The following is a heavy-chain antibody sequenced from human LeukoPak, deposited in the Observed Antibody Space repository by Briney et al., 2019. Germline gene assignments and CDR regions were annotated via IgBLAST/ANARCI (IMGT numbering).Heavy chain of an antibody. CDR2: IYYSGST. CDR1: GGSISSYY. CDR3: ARVRGGGYFDY. J-gene: IGHJ4*02. V-gene: IGHV4-59*08. Sequence: KSSETLSLTCTVSGGSISSYYWRWIRQPPGKGLEWIGYIYYSGSTNYNPSLKSRVTISVDTSKNQFSLKLSSVTAADTAVYYCARVRGGGYFDYWGQGTLVTVSS. D-gene: IGHD3-16*01.